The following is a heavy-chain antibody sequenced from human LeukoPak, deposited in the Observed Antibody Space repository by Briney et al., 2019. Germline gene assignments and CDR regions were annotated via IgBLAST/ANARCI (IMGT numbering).Heavy chain of an antibody. CDR1: GFSFSTFG. D-gene: IGHD3-16*01. J-gene: IGHJ4*02. CDR3: GRASLGGDY. Sequence: PGGSLRLSCAASGFSFSTFGMHWARRAPGKGLEWVAVIWNDGSKKFYAESVKGRFTISRDKAQNTLYLQMARVRAEARAVYYCGRASLGGDYWGQGTLVTVSS. V-gene: IGHV3-33*08. CDR2: IWNDGSKK.